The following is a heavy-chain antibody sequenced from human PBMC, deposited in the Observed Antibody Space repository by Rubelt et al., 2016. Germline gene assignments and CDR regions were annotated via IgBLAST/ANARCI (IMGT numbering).Heavy chain of an antibody. V-gene: IGHV3-30*04. CDR1: GFTFSSYA. CDR3: ARGDWDTAMVRAAQIDY. CDR2: ISYDGTNK. J-gene: IGHJ4*02. Sequence: QVQLVESGGGVVQPGRSLRLSCAASGFTFSSYAMHWVRQAPGKGLEWVAVISYDGTNKYYADSVKGRCTISRDNSKNTLYRQMNGLRAGDTAVYYCARGDWDTAMVRAAQIDYWGQGTLVTVSS. D-gene: IGHD5-18*01.